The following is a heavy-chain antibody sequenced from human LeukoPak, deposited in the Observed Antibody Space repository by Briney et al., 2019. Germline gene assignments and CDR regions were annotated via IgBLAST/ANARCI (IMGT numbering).Heavy chain of an antibody. J-gene: IGHJ4*02. V-gene: IGHV2-5*02. CDR2: IYWDDDK. CDR3: AHTPMLPGIAAAGTCGYFDY. D-gene: IGHD6-13*01. CDR1: GFSLSTSGVG. Sequence: KSGPTLVNPTQTLTLTCTFSGFSLSTSGVGVGWIRQPPGKALEWLALIYWDDDKRYSPSLKSRLTITKDTSKNQVVLTMTNMDPVDTATYYCAHTPMLPGIAAAGTCGYFDYWGQGTLVTVSS.